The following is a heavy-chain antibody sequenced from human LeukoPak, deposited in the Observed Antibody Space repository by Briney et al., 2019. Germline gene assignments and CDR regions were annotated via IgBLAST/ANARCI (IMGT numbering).Heavy chain of an antibody. D-gene: IGHD6-19*01. CDR3: AREVYSSGWYYFDY. V-gene: IGHV1-69*05. CDR1: AGTFNNSA. Sequence: ASVKVSCKTSAGTFNNSAISWVRQAPGQGLEWLGGIMPLFGTAGYAQKFQGRVTITTDESTSTAYMELSSLRSEDTAVYYCAREVYSSGWYYFDYWGQGTLVTVSS. J-gene: IGHJ4*02. CDR2: IMPLFGTA.